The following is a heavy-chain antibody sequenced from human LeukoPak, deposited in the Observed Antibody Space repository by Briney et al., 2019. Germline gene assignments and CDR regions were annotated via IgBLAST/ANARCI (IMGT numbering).Heavy chain of an antibody. V-gene: IGHV4-59*08. CDR1: GGSISGYI. Sequence: SETLSLTFSVSGGSISGYIWSWVRQPPGKGLEWIAYIYHTGGTNYNPSLKSRVTISVDTSKDQFSLRLTSVTAADTAVYHCVRLSVVSPHRYFDLWGRGTLVTVSS. CDR3: VRLSVVSPHRYFDL. D-gene: IGHD4-23*01. CDR2: IYHTGGT. J-gene: IGHJ2*01.